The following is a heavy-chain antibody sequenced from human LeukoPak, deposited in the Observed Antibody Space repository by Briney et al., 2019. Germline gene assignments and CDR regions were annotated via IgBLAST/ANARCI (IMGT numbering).Heavy chain of an antibody. CDR2: ISYDGSNK. J-gene: IGHJ4*02. CDR1: GFTFSSYG. D-gene: IGHD2-15*01. CDR3: ARSYCSGGSCNQYFDY. Sequence: GGSLRLSCAASGFTFSSYGMHWVRQAPGKGLEWVAVISYDGSNKYYADSVKGRFTISRDNSKNTLYLQMNSLRAEDTAVYYCARSYCSGGSCNQYFDYWGQGTLVTVSS. V-gene: IGHV3-30*04.